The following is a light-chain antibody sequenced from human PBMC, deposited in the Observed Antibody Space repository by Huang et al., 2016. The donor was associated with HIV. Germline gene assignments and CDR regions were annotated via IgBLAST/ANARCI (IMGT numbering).Light chain of an antibody. CDR3: QQYDDCPPYT. CDR2: GAS. CDR1: QSISSN. J-gene: IGKJ2*01. V-gene: IGKV3-15*01. Sequence: EIVMTQSPATLSVSPGERATLSCRASQSISSNLAWYQQKPGQAPRLLIYGASTRAAGIPGRFSDSGSGTEFTLTISSLQSEDFAIYYCQQYDDCPPYTVGQGTKLEIK.